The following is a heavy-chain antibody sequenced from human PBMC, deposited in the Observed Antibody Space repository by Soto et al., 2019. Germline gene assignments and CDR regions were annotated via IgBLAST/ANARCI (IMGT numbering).Heavy chain of an antibody. V-gene: IGHV4-30-4*01. D-gene: IGHD3-22*01. CDR1: GGSISNDNYY. CDR2: IYYSGST. Sequence: QVQLQESGPGLVKPSQTLSLNCTVSGGSISNDNYYWSWIRQPPGKGLEWIAYIYYSGSTYYNPSLKSRLTISVDPSKNQFSLKLSSVTAADTAVYYCARATSPAPFYDASADYERWGQGTLVAVSS. J-gene: IGHJ4*02. CDR3: ARATSPAPFYDASADYER.